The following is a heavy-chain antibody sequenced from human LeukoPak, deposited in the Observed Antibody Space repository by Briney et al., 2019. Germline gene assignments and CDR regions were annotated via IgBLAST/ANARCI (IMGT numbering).Heavy chain of an antibody. V-gene: IGHV3-30*03. Sequence: PGGSLRLSCAASGFTFSSYSMNWVRQAPGKGLEWVALISYDGNNKFYADSVKGRFTISRDNSKNTLHLQMNSLRAEDTAVYYCARDFSSYYDSSDYYGDAHFDYWGQGTLVTVSS. CDR3: ARDFSSYYDSSDYYGDAHFDY. J-gene: IGHJ4*02. D-gene: IGHD3-22*01. CDR2: ISYDGNNK. CDR1: GFTFSSYS.